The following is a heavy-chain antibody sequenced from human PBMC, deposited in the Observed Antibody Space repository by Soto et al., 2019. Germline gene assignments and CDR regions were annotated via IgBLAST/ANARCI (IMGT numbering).Heavy chain of an antibody. Sequence: GGSLRLSCAASGFTFSSYAMHWVRQAPGKGLEWVAVISYDGSNKYHADSVKGRFTISRDNSKNTLYLQMNSLRAEDTAVYYCARDFGGTRLSYWVQGTLVTVSS. D-gene: IGHD3-10*01. CDR2: ISYDGSNK. CDR1: GFTFSSYA. CDR3: ARDFGGTRLSY. J-gene: IGHJ4*02. V-gene: IGHV3-30-3*01.